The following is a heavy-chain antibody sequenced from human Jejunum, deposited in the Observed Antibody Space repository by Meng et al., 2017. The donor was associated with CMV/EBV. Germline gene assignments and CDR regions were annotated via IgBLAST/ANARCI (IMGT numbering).Heavy chain of an antibody. V-gene: IGHV3-66*01. CDR3: TKEYTTSTPDY. CDR1: GFIVSSNY. D-gene: IGHD1-26*01. Sequence: EVQLVESGGGLVQPGGSCRLSCAASGFIVSSNYMSWVRQAPGKGLEWVSVIYSGGGTYYADSVKGRFTISRDHSKNTLYLQMNSLRVEDTAVYYCTKEYTTSTPDYWGQGTLVTVAS. J-gene: IGHJ4*02. CDR2: IYSGGGT.